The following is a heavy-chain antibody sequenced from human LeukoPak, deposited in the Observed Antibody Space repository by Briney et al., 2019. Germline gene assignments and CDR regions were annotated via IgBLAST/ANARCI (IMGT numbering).Heavy chain of an antibody. J-gene: IGHJ4*02. CDR2: ISSSSSTI. D-gene: IGHD3-22*01. CDR1: GFTFSSYS. CDR3: ARDPYDSSGYYSYDY. V-gene: IGHV3-48*02. Sequence: GGSLRLSCAASGFTFSSYSMNWVRQAPGKGLEWVSYISSSSSTIYYADSVKGRFTISRDNAKNSLYLQMNSLRDEDTAVYYCARDPYDSSGYYSYDYWSQGTLVTVSS.